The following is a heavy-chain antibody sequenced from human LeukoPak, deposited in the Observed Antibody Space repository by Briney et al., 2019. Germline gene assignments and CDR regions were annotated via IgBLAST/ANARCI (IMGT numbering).Heavy chain of an antibody. CDR2: IYYTGST. Sequence: PSETLSLTCTVSGGSISTYYWSWIRQPPGKGLEWIGYIYYTGSTNYSPSLKSRVTISVDTSKNQFSLKLSSVTAADTAVYFCARTQYCSGGSYYPYYFDYWGQGTLVTVSS. V-gene: IGHV4-59*01. CDR1: GGSISTYY. D-gene: IGHD2-15*01. CDR3: ARTQYCSGGSYYPYYFDY. J-gene: IGHJ4*02.